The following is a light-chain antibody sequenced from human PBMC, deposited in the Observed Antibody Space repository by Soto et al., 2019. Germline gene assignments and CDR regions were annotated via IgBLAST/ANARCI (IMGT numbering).Light chain of an antibody. V-gene: IGKV2-30*01. CDR3: IQGTHWPRT. J-gene: IGKJ1*01. CDR1: QSLVYSDGNSY. Sequence: DVVMTQSPLSLPVTLGQPASISCRSSQSLVYSDGNSYLTWFQQRPGQSPRRLIYKVSNRDSGVPDRFSGSGSGTDFTLKISRVEADDVGIYYCIQGTHWPRTFGQGTKVEI. CDR2: KVS.